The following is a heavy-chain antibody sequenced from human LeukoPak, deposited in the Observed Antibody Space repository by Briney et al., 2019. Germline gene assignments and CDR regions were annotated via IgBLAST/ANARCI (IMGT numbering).Heavy chain of an antibody. CDR1: GFIFSDYG. V-gene: IGHV3-20*04. D-gene: IGHD2-2*02. CDR2: INWNGGST. CDR3: ARRDIVEVPAAIFGAFDI. Sequence: PGGSLRLSCAASGFIFSDYGMSWVRQAPGKGLEWVSGINWNGGSTGYADSVKGRFTISRDNAKNSLYLQMNSLRAEDTALYYRARRDIVEVPAAIFGAFDIWGQGTMVTVSS. J-gene: IGHJ3*02.